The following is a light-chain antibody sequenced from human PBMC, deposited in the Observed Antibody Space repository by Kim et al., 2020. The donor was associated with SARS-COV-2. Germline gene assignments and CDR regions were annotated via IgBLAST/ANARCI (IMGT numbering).Light chain of an antibody. Sequence: SVKRTCTLPTGQINYAIAWLQQQPGKGPRYWMRLYSDGRHTKGGGIPDRFSGSTSGSEYSLTISSLQSEDEADYYCQTWGSGIGVFGGGTQLTVL. CDR2: LYSDGRH. CDR1: TGQINYA. V-gene: IGLV4-69*01. CDR3: QTWGSGIGV. J-gene: IGLJ2*01.